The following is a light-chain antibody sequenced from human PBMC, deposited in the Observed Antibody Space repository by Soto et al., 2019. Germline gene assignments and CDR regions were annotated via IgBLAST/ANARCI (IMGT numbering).Light chain of an antibody. Sequence: QSALTQPASVSGSPGQSITISCTGTSIDIGYYDFVSWYQQHPAKAPKLMIYDVRNRPSGISTRFSGSKSGNTASLTISGLQAEDEADYYCSSYTTSSTVVFGGGTKLTVL. J-gene: IGLJ3*02. CDR3: SSYTTSSTVV. CDR1: SIDIGYYDF. V-gene: IGLV2-14*03. CDR2: DVR.